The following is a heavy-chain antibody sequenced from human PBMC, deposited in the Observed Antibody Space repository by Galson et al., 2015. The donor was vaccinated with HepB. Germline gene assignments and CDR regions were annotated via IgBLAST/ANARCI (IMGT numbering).Heavy chain of an antibody. D-gene: IGHD4-11*01. Sequence: SLRLSCAASGLTYSDSSMTWVRQAPGQGLEWVAVISHDGSNTEYADSVRGRFTISRDNSKNTLYLQMKSLRTEDTAVYFCVRDSNKIQYSEDLFKSWGQGTLVTISS. V-gene: IGHV3-30*04. CDR2: ISHDGSNT. CDR1: GLTYSDSS. CDR3: VRDSNKIQYSEDLFKS. J-gene: IGHJ4*02.